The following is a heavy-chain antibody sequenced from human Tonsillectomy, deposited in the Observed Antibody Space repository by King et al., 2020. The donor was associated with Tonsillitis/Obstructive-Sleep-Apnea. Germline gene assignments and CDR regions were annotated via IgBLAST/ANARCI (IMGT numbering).Heavy chain of an antibody. Sequence: VQRVESGGGVVQPGRSLRLSCAASGFTFSSYGMHWVRQAPGKGLEGVAVIWYDGSNKYYADSVKGRFTISRDNSKNTLYLQMNSLRAEDTAVYYCARDHYGDYPKYAFDIWGQGTMVTVSS. CDR3: ARDHYGDYPKYAFDI. V-gene: IGHV3-33*01. CDR2: IWYDGSNK. CDR1: GFTFSSYG. D-gene: IGHD4-17*01. J-gene: IGHJ3*02.